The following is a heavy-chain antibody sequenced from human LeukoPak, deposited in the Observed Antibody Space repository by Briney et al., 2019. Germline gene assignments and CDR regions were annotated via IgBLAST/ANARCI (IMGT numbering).Heavy chain of an antibody. J-gene: IGHJ4*02. Sequence: GGSLRLSCAVSGITLSNYGMSWVRQALGKGLEWVAGISDSGGRTNYADSVKGRFTISRDNPKNTLYPQMNSLRAEDTAVYFCAKRGVVIRVILVGFHKEAYYFESWGQGALITVSS. D-gene: IGHD3-22*01. CDR1: GITLSNYG. V-gene: IGHV3-23*01. CDR3: AKRGVVIRVILVGFHKEAYYFES. CDR2: ISDSGGRT.